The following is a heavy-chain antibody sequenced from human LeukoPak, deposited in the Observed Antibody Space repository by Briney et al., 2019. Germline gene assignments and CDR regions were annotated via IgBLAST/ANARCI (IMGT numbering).Heavy chain of an antibody. CDR2: IGTAGDT. J-gene: IGHJ4*02. D-gene: IGHD6-19*01. Sequence: PGGSLRLSCAASGFTFSSYDMHWVRQATGKGLEWVSAIGTAGDTYYPGSAKGRFTISRENAKNSLYLQMNSLRAEDTAVYYCARSGLEVAGIDYWGQGTLVTVSS. CDR3: ARSGLEVAGIDY. CDR1: GFTFSSYD. V-gene: IGHV3-13*01.